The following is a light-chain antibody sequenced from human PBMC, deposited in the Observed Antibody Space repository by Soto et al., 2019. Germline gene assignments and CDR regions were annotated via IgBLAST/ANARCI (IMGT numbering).Light chain of an antibody. Sequence: EIVLTQSPGTLSLSPGETATLSCRAIQSIASSYLARYQQKPGQAPRLLIYGASTRATGIPARFSGSGSGTEFTLTISSLQSEDFAVYYCQQYNTWPPITFGQGTRLEIK. CDR3: QQYNTWPPIT. V-gene: IGKV3-15*01. CDR1: QSIASSY. J-gene: IGKJ5*01. CDR2: GAS.